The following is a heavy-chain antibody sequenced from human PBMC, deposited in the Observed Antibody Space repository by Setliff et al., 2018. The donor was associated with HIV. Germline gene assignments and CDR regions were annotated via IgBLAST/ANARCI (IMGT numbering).Heavy chain of an antibody. J-gene: IGHJ4*02. CDR2: IFYSGST. D-gene: IGHD3-22*01. CDR3: ARTQQTYYYDSIGYYFDY. CDR1: GGSISTYY. V-gene: IGHV4-59*08. Sequence: PSETLSLTCTVSGGSISTYYWSWIRQPPGKGLEWIGYIFYSGSTNYNPSLKSLVTISVDTSKNQFSLKLSSVTAADTAVYYCARTQQTYYYDSIGYYFDYWGQGTLVTVSS.